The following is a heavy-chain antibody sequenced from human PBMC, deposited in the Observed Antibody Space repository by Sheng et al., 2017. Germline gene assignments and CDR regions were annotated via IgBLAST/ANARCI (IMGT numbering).Heavy chain of an antibody. CDR3: AKGQWLPGGDAFDI. Sequence: QVQLVESGGGVVQPGGSLRLSCAASGFTFSSYGMHWVRQAPGKGLEWVAFIRYDGSNKYYADSVKGRFTISRDNSKNTLYLQMNSLRAEDTAVYYCAKGQWLPGGDAFDIVGQGTMVTVSS. CDR1: GFTFSSYG. CDR2: IRYDGSNK. J-gene: IGHJ3*02. D-gene: IGHD5-12*01. V-gene: IGHV3-30*02.